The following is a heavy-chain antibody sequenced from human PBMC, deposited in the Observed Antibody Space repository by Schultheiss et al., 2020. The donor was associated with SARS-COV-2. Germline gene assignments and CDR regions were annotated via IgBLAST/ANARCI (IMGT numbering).Heavy chain of an antibody. CDR2: MNPNSGGT. CDR1: GYTFTSYG. D-gene: IGHD6-13*01. J-gene: IGHJ6*02. V-gene: IGHV1-2*04. CDR3: ARDFKVEQQLVHYYYGMDV. Sequence: ASVKVSCKASGYTFTSYGISWVRQAPGQGLEWMGWMNPNSGGTNYAQKFQGWVTMTRDTSISTAYMELSRLRSDDTAVYYCARDFKVEQQLVHYYYGMDVWGQGTTVTVSS.